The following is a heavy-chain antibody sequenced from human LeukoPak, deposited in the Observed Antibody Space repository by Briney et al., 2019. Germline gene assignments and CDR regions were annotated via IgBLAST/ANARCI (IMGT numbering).Heavy chain of an antibody. CDR2: IWYDGTIK. CDR3: ARDIGSNGNYHFDH. J-gene: IGHJ4*02. Sequence: GGSLRLSCAASGFTFSGYGMHWVRQSPDKGLEWVAVIWYDGTIKRYADSVRGRMTISRDDSKNTLYLQVDSLRAEDTAVYYCARDIGSNGNYHFDHWGQGTLVTVSS. D-gene: IGHD4-17*01. CDR1: GFTFSGYG. V-gene: IGHV3-33*01.